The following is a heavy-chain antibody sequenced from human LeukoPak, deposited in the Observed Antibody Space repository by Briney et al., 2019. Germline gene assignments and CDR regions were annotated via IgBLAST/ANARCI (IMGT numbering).Heavy chain of an antibody. J-gene: IGHJ3*02. CDR1: GYTLTELS. CDR2: FDPEDGET. V-gene: IGHV1-24*01. CDR3: ATVSQDYYDSSGYQDYAFDI. Sequence: ASVKVFCKVSGYTLTELSMHWVRQAPGKGLEWMGGFDPEDGETIYAQKFQGRVTMTEDTSTDTAYMELSSLRSEDTAVYYCATVSQDYYDSSGYQDYAFDIWGQGTMVTVSS. D-gene: IGHD3-22*01.